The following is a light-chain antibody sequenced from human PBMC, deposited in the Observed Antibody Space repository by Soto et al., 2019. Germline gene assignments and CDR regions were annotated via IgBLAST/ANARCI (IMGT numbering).Light chain of an antibody. CDR2: DAS. Sequence: EIVMTQSPATLSVSPGERATLSCRASQSISSNLPWYQQKPGQVPRLLIYDASTRATGGPVRFSGSGSGTEFTLTISGLQSEDSAVYYCQQYNNWPLTFGGGTRVEIK. CDR1: QSISSN. V-gene: IGKV3-15*01. J-gene: IGKJ4*01. CDR3: QQYNNWPLT.